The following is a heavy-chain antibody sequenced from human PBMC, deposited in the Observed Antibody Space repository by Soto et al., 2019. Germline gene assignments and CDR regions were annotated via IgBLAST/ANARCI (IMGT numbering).Heavy chain of an antibody. CDR2: IYYSGST. V-gene: IGHV4-61*01. CDR3: ARDTREGYSYGLYYFDY. Sequence: QVQLQESGPGLVKPSETLSLTCTVSGGSVSSGSYYWSWVRQPPGKGLEGIGYIYYSGSTNYNPSLKSRVTISVDTSKTQFSLKLSSVTAADTAVYYCARDTREGYSYGLYYFDYWGQGTLVTVSS. J-gene: IGHJ4*02. CDR1: GGSVSSGSYY. D-gene: IGHD5-18*01.